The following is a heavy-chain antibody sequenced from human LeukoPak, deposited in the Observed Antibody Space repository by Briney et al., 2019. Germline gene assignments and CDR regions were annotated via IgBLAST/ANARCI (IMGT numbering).Heavy chain of an antibody. CDR2: ISGSGGST. V-gene: IGHV3-23*01. CDR3: AKDLQRGYDEPIGFDM. D-gene: IGHD5-12*01. J-gene: IGHJ3*02. Sequence: PGGSLRLSCAASGFTFSSYAMSWVRQAPGKGLEWVSAISGSGGSTYYADSVKGRFTISRDNSKNSLFLQMNSLRTEDAALYYCAKDLQRGYDEPIGFDMWGQGTMVTVSS. CDR1: GFTFSSYA.